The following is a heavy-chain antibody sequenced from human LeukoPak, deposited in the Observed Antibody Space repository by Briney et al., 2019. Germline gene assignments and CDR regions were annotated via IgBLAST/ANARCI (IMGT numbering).Heavy chain of an antibody. V-gene: IGHV3-33*06. CDR3: AKVLYSSSWYGYYYYGMDV. D-gene: IGHD6-13*01. CDR1: GFTFSSYG. Sequence: GRSLTLSCAASGFTFSSYGMHWVRQAPGKGLMWVADIWYDGSNKYYADSVKGRFTISRDNSKNTLYLQMNSLRAEDTAVYYGAKVLYSSSWYGYYYYGMDVWGQGTTVTVSS. CDR2: IWYDGSNK. J-gene: IGHJ6*02.